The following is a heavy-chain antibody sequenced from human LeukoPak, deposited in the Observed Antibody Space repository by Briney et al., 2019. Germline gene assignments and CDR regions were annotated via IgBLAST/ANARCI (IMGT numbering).Heavy chain of an antibody. CDR1: GGSISRGDYY. D-gene: IGHD4-17*01. Sequence: SQTLSLTCTVSGGSISRGDYYWSWIRQPPGKGLEWIGYIYYSGSTYYNPSLKSRVTISVDTSKNQFSLKLSSVSAADTAVYYCARYPDGYYGDYVGWFDHWGQGTLVTVSS. CDR3: ARYPDGYYGDYVGWFDH. J-gene: IGHJ5*02. CDR2: IYYSGST. V-gene: IGHV4-30-4*01.